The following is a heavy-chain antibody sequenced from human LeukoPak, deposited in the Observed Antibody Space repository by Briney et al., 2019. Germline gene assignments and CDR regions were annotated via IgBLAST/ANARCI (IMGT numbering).Heavy chain of an antibody. CDR3: ASTPFGGSGSLNDAFDI. CDR1: GGTFSGYY. D-gene: IGHD1-26*01. Sequence: SETLSLTCAVYGGTFSGYYWSWIRQPPGKGLEWIGEINHSGSTNYNPSLKSRVTISVDTSKNQFSLKLSSVTAADTAVYYCASTPFGGSGSLNDAFDIWGQGTMVTVSS. J-gene: IGHJ3*02. V-gene: IGHV4-34*01. CDR2: INHSGST.